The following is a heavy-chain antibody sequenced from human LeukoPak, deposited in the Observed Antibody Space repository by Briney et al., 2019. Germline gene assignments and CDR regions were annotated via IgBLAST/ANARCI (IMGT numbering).Heavy chain of an antibody. CDR1: GFTFSSFW. J-gene: IGHJ4*02. V-gene: IGHV3-74*01. CDR2: IRTAMRST. Sequence: GGSLRLSCAASGFTFSSFWMHWVRQAPGKGPVWVSRIRTAMRSTSYADSVKGRFTISRDNAKNTLYLQMNNLRAEDTAVYYCARGRGYNPVPGYGGQGTLLSLS. D-gene: IGHD1-14*01. CDR3: ARGRGYNPVPGY.